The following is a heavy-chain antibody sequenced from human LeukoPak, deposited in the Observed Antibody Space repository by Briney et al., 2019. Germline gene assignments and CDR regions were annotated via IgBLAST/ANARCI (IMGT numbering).Heavy chain of an antibody. Sequence: SETLSLTCTVSGSSISSYYWSWIRQPAGKGLEWIGRISTSGSTNYNPSLRSRVTMSVDPSKNQFSLKLSSVTAADTAVYYCARCGGGIAVAAFYFDQWGQGTLVTVSS. CDR2: ISTSGST. CDR1: GSSISSYY. D-gene: IGHD6-19*01. CDR3: ARCGGGIAVAAFYFDQ. V-gene: IGHV4-4*07. J-gene: IGHJ4*02.